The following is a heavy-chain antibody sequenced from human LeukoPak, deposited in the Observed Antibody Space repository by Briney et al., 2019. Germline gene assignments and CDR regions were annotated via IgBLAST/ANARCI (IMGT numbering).Heavy chain of an antibody. D-gene: IGHD2-8*01. CDR3: AVLHYYAMDV. Sequence: GGSLGLSCAASGFTFDDYAMHWVRQAPGKGLEWVSGISWNSGTKGYADSVKGRFTISRDNAKNSLYLQMNSLRGEDAALYYCAVLHYYAMDVWGQGTTVTVSS. V-gene: IGHV3-9*01. CDR2: ISWNSGTK. J-gene: IGHJ6*02. CDR1: GFTFDDYA.